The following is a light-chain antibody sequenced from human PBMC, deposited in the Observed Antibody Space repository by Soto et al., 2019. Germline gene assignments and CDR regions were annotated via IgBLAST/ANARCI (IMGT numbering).Light chain of an antibody. V-gene: IGLV1-36*01. Sequence: QSVLIQPPSVSGAPGQTVTISCSGSSSNIGDNAVTWYQQVPGKAPRLLIYYDDLLPSGVSDRFSGSKSGTSASLAISGLQPEDEADYYCGARDDRLNGRVFGGGTKLTVL. J-gene: IGLJ2*01. CDR2: YDD. CDR1: SSNIGDNA. CDR3: GARDDRLNGRV.